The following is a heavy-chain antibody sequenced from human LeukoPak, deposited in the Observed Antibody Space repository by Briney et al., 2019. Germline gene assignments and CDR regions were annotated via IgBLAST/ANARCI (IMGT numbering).Heavy chain of an antibody. CDR1: GFTCISYW. CDR2: INTDGSST. V-gene: IGHV3-74*01. Sequence: PRGSLRLSSAGSGFTCISYWINWVRQAPGKGLVWVSRINTDGSSTSYADSVKGRFTISRDNAKNTLYLQMNSLRAEDTAVYYCARPVSGRSQDFTYWGQETGVTLSS. D-gene: IGHD3-16*02. CDR3: ARPVSGRSQDFTY. J-gene: IGHJ4*02.